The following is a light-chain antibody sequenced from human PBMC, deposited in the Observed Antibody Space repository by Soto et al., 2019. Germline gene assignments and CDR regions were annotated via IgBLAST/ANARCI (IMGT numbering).Light chain of an antibody. V-gene: IGKV2-28*01. CDR1: QSLLHSNGYNS. CDR3: MQALQTPFT. CDR2: LVS. Sequence: DIVMTQSPLSLPVTPGEPASISCRSSQSLLHSNGYNSLDWYLQKPGQSPQLLIYLVSNRASGVPDRFGGSGSGTDFTLIISRVEAEDVGVYYCMQALQTPFTFGPGTKVDI. J-gene: IGKJ3*01.